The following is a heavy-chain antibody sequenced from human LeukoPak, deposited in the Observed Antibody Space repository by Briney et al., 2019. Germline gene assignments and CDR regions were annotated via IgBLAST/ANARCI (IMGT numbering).Heavy chain of an antibody. Sequence: GGSLRLSCAASGFTFSSYSMNWVRQAPGKGLEWVSSISRSSIYKYYADSVKGRFTISRDNAKNSLYLQMNSLRVEDTAVYYCAKDQYSSSWYSDYWGQGTLVTVSS. D-gene: IGHD6-13*01. CDR3: AKDQYSSSWYSDY. V-gene: IGHV3-21*01. J-gene: IGHJ4*02. CDR2: ISRSSIYK. CDR1: GFTFSSYS.